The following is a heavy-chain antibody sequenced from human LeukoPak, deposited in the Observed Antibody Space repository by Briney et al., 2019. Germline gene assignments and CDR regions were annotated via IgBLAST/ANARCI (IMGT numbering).Heavy chain of an antibody. Sequence: SETLSLTCTVSGGSISSGSCYWSWIRQPAGKGLEWIGRIYTSGSTNYNPSLKSRVTISVDTSKNQSSLKLSSVTAADTAVYYCAGVRAEYFQHWGQGTLVTVSS. CDR1: GGSISSGSCY. V-gene: IGHV4-61*02. J-gene: IGHJ1*01. CDR2: IYTSGST. CDR3: AGVRAEYFQH.